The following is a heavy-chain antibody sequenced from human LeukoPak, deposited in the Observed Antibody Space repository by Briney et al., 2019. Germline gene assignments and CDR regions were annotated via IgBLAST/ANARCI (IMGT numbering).Heavy chain of an antibody. V-gene: IGHV3-23*01. CDR2: ISGSGGST. CDR3: ARDSGYSGYVFGY. CDR1: GFTFSSYG. Sequence: GGSLRLSCAASGFTFSSYGMSWVRQAPGKGLEWVSAISGSGGSTYYADSVKGRFTISRDNSKNTLYLQMNSLRAEDTAVYYCARDSGYSGYVFGYWGPGTLVTVSS. J-gene: IGHJ4*02. D-gene: IGHD5-12*01.